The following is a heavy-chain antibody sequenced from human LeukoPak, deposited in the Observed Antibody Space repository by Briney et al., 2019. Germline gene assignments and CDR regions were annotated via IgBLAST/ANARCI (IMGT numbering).Heavy chain of an antibody. CDR3: ARSIVVVPAAISWFDP. Sequence: KPSETLSLTCAVYGGSFSGYYWSWIRQPPGKGLGWIGSIYYSGSTYYNPSLKSRVTISVATSKNQFSLKLSSVTAADTAVYYCARSIVVVPAAISWFDPWGQGTLVTVSS. J-gene: IGHJ5*02. CDR2: IYYSGST. CDR1: GGSFSGYY. D-gene: IGHD2-2*01. V-gene: IGHV4-34*01.